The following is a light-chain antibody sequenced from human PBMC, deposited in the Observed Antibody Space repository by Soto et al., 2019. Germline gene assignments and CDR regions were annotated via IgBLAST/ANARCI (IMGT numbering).Light chain of an antibody. CDR1: SSDVGAHNY. Sequence: QSALTQPASVSGSPGQSITISCTGTSSDVGAHNYVSWHQQHPGKAPKLMIYDVSNRPSGVSNRFSGSKSGNTASLTISGLQAEVEADYYCSSYTSSSTWVFGGGTQLTVL. V-gene: IGLV2-14*01. J-gene: IGLJ7*01. CDR3: SSYTSSSTWV. CDR2: DVS.